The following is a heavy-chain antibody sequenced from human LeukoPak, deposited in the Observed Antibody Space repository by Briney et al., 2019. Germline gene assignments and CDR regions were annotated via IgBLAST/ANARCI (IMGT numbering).Heavy chain of an antibody. D-gene: IGHD3-22*01. CDR2: ISSSSSYI. J-gene: IGHJ4*02. CDR3: ARERSMYYYDSSGHNFDY. CDR1: GFTFSSYS. V-gene: IGHV3-21*01. Sequence: GGSLRLSCAASGFTFSSYSMNWVRQAPGKGLEWVSSISSSSSYIYYADSVKGRFTISRDNAKNSLYLQMNSLRAEDTTVYYCARERSMYYYDSSGHNFDYWGQGTLVTVSS.